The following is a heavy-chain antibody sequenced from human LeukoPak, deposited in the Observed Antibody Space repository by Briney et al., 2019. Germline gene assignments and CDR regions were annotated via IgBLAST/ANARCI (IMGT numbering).Heavy chain of an antibody. CDR2: IIPILGIA. CDR3: ARDSTPRIAAAGTLDY. D-gene: IGHD6-13*01. CDR1: GGTFSSYA. Sequence: SVKVSCKASGGTFSSYAIGWVRQAPGQGLEWMGRIIPILGIANYAQKFQGRVTITADKSTSTAYMELSSLRSEDTAVYYCARDSTPRIAAAGTLDYWGQGTLVTVSS. J-gene: IGHJ4*02. V-gene: IGHV1-69*04.